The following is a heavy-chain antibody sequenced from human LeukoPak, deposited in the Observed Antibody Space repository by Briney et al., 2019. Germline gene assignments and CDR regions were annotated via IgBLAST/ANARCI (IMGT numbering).Heavy chain of an antibody. CDR2: ISWNSGSI. CDR3: AKDIVARSSTSPAGAFDI. J-gene: IGHJ3*02. CDR1: GFTFDDYA. Sequence: PGRSLRLSCAASGFTFDDYAMHWVRQAPGKGLEWVSVISWNSGSIGYADSVKGRFTISRDNAKNSLYLQMNSLRAEDMALYYCAKDIVARSSTSPAGAFDIWGQGTMVTVSS. V-gene: IGHV3-9*03. D-gene: IGHD2-2*01.